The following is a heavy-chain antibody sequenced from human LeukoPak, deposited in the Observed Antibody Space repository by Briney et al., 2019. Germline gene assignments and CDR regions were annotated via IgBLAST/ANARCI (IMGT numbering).Heavy chain of an antibody. CDR1: VGTFSSYA. V-gene: IGHV1-69*04. Sequence: SVKVSCKASVGTFSSYAISWVRQAPGQGLEWMGRIIPILGIANYAQKFQGRVTITADKSTSTAYMELSSLRSEDTAVYYCARDRRRWLQPGWYFDLWGRGTLVTVSS. J-gene: IGHJ2*01. D-gene: IGHD5-24*01. CDR2: IIPILGIA. CDR3: ARDRRRWLQPGWYFDL.